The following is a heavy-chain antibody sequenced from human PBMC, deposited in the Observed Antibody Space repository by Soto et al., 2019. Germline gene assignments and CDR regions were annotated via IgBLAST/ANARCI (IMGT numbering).Heavy chain of an antibody. CDR1: GFTFSNAW. J-gene: IGHJ6*02. V-gene: IGHV3-15*07. CDR2: IKSKTDGGTT. Sequence: EVQLVESGGGLVKPGGSLRLSCAASGFTFSNAWMNWVRQAPGKGLEWVGRIKSKTDGGTTDYAAPVKGRFTISRDDSKNTLYLKMKSLKTENKAVYYCTTDHPPPYDFWSGYYPGLWFGELLRIKPYYYGMDVWGQGTTVTVSS. D-gene: IGHD3-3*01. CDR3: TTDHPPPYDFWSGYYPGLWFGELLRIKPYYYGMDV.